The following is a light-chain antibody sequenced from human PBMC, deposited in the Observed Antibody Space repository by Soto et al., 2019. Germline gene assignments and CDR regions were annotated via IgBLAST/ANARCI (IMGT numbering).Light chain of an antibody. J-gene: IGKJ5*01. CDR3: QQYRMSPNT. V-gene: IGKV3-20*01. Sequence: EIVLTQSPATLSVSPGERATLSCRASQSVDDSHLAWYQLRPGQAPRLLIYGASTRATGIPDRFSGSGSGTDFSLTIRGLKPEDFAVYYCQQYRMSPNTFGQGTRLEIK. CDR2: GAS. CDR1: QSVDDSH.